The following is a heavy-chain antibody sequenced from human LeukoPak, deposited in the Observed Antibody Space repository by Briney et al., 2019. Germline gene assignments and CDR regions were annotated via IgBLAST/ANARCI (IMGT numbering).Heavy chain of an antibody. J-gene: IGHJ4*02. Sequence: GGSLRLSCAASGFTFSSYGMHWVRQAPGKGLEWVAVIWYDGSNKYYADSVKGRFTISRDNSKNTLYLQMNSLRAEDTAVYYCARAGPLMVGASHLDYWGQGTLVTVSS. CDR3: ARAGPLMVGASHLDY. V-gene: IGHV3-33*01. CDR1: GFTFSSYG. CDR2: IWYDGSNK. D-gene: IGHD1-26*01.